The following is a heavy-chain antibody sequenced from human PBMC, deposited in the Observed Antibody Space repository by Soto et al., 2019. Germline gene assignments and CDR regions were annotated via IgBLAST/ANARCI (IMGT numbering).Heavy chain of an antibody. CDR2: ISYNGTT. CDR1: GGSISSGNYF. J-gene: IGHJ4*02. Sequence: PSETLSLTWTVSGGSISSGNYFWGWIRQPPGKGLEWIGTISYNGTTYFNPSLKSRVAMSVDTSKNQFSVALRSVTAADTAVYYCASHVFRVRYGGYFDYWGQGTLVTVSS. V-gene: IGHV4-39*01. D-gene: IGHD1-1*01. CDR3: ASHVFRVRYGGYFDY.